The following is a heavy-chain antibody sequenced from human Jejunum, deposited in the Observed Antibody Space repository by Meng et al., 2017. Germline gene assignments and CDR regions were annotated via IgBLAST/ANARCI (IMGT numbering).Heavy chain of an antibody. CDR2: IYYSGST. CDR3: ARSHNWNQIDY. Sequence: GSLRLSCTVSGGSISSYYWSWIRQPPGKGLEWIGYIYYSGSTNYNPSLKSRVTISVDTSKNQFSLKLTSVTAADTAVYYCARSHNWNQIDYWGQGTLVTV. J-gene: IGHJ4*02. D-gene: IGHD1-20*01. CDR1: GGSISSYY. V-gene: IGHV4-59*01.